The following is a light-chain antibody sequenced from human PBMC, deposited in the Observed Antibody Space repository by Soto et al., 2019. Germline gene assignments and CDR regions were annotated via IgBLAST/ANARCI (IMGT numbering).Light chain of an antibody. CDR3: SSYTTNNAHV. CDR2: EIF. V-gene: IGLV2-14*01. Sequence: QSVLTQPASVSASPGQSISISCTGTTNDIGAFDYVSWYQQHPGKAPKLIIYEIFNRPSGVSHRFSGSKSGNPASLTISGLQAEDEADYYCSSYTTNNAHVFGGGTKVTVL. CDR1: TNDIGAFDY. J-gene: IGLJ2*01.